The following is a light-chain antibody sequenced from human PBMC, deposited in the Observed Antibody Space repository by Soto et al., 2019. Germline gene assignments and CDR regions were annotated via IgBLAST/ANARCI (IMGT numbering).Light chain of an antibody. CDR1: SGHSSYI. CDR3: ETWDNNILV. J-gene: IGLJ2*01. Sequence: QPVLTQSSSASASLGSSVKLTCTLSSGHSSYIIAWHQQQPGKAPRYLMKLEVSGSYNKGSVVPDRFSGSSSGADRYLTISHLQFEDEADYYCETWDNNILVFGGGTKLTVL. CDR2: LEVSGSY. V-gene: IGLV4-60*02.